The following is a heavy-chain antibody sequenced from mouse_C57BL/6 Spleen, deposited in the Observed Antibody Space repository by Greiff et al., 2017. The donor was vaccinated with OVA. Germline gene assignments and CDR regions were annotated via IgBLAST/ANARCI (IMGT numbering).Heavy chain of an antibody. Sequence: EVQGVESGPELVKPGDSVKISCKASGYSFTGYFMNWVMQSHGKSLEWIGRINPYNGDTFYNQKFKGKATLTVDKSSSTAHMELRSLTSEDSAVYYCARAKDYDYLFAYWGQGTLVTVSA. D-gene: IGHD2-4*01. J-gene: IGHJ3*01. CDR2: INPYNGDT. CDR3: ARAKDYDYLFAY. V-gene: IGHV1-20*01. CDR1: GYSFTGYF.